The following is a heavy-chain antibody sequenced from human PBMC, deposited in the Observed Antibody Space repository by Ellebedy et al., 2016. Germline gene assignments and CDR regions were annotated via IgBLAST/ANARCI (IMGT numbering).Heavy chain of an antibody. CDR1: GFTFSSYA. D-gene: IGHD3-16*01. V-gene: IGHV3-23*01. CDR2: ISGSGGST. Sequence: GESLKISCAASGFTFSSYAMSWVRQAPGKGLEWVSAISGSGGSTYYADSVKGRFTISRDNSKNTLYLQMNSLRAEDTAVYYCAKLGMDYVPYFDYWGQGTLVTVSS. CDR3: AKLGMDYVPYFDY. J-gene: IGHJ4*02.